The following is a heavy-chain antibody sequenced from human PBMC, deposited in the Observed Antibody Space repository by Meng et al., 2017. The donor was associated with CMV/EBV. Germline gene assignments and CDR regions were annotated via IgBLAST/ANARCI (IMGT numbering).Heavy chain of an antibody. CDR2: IIPIFGTA. J-gene: IGHJ2*01. Sequence: QVKAVPSGAELKKPGSSVKGSCKASGGTFSSYAISWVRQAPGQGLEWMGGIIPIFGTANYAQKFQGRVTITADESTSTAYMELSSLRSEDTAVYYCASVTGIGWWYFDLWGRGTLVTVSS. D-gene: IGHD1-20*01. V-gene: IGHV1-69*12. CDR1: GGTFSSYA. CDR3: ASVTGIGWWYFDL.